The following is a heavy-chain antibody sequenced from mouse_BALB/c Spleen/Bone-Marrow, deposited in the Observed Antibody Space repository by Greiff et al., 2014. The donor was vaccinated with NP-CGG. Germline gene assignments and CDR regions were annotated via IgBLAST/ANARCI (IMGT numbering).Heavy chain of an antibody. D-gene: IGHD1-1*01. CDR2: IHYSGNT. Sequence: EVQVVESGPDLVKPSQSLSLTCTVTGYSITNGYGWHWIRQFPGNKLEWMGYIHYSGNTNYNPSLKSRVSITRDTSKNQFFLQLNSVTTDDTATYYCVRETTVVADFDYWGKGTTLTVSS. J-gene: IGHJ2*01. CDR3: VRETTVVADFDY. CDR1: GYSITNGYG. V-gene: IGHV3-1*02.